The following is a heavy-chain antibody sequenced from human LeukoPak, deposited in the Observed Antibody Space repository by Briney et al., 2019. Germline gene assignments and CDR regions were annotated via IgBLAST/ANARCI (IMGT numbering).Heavy chain of an antibody. CDR1: GGSISSGGYY. V-gene: IGHV4-31*03. CDR2: IYYSGST. CDR3: ARVVPPRYYGMDV. Sequence: KPSQTLSLTCTVSGGSISSGGYYWSWVRQHPGKGLEWIGYIYYSGSTYYNPSLKSRVTISVDTSKNQFSLNLSSVTAADTAVYYCARVVPPRYYGMDVWGQGTTVTVSS. J-gene: IGHJ6*02. D-gene: IGHD6-6*01.